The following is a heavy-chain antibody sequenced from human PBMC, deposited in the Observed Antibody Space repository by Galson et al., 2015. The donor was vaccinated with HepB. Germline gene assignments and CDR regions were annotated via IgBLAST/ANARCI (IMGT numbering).Heavy chain of an antibody. Sequence: SLRLSCAASGFAFSNAWMSWVRQAPGKGLEWVGRIKSKTDGGTTDYAAPVKGRFTISRDDSKNTLYLQMNSLKTEDTAVYYCTTGNPSGWYYFDYWGQGTLVTVSS. V-gene: IGHV3-15*01. D-gene: IGHD6-19*01. CDR2: IKSKTDGGTT. CDR1: GFAFSNAW. J-gene: IGHJ4*02. CDR3: TTGNPSGWYYFDY.